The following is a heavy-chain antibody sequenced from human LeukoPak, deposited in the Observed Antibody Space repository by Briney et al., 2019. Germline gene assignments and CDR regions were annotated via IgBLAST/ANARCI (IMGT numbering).Heavy chain of an antibody. V-gene: IGHV3-11*01. CDR3: AKAPVTSCRGAYCYPFDS. CDR1: GFTFTDTY. CDR2: ISPSGTDI. D-gene: IGHD2-21*01. J-gene: IGHJ4*02. Sequence: GGSLRLSCAVSGFTFTDTYMTWLRQAPGKGLESLSYISPSGTDISYADSVKGRFTISRDNSKNTLYLQMNSLRAEDAAVYFCAKAPVTSCRGAYCYPFDSWGQGTLVTVSS.